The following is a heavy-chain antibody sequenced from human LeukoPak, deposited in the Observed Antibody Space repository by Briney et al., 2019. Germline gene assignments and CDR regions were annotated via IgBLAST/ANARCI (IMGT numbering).Heavy chain of an antibody. V-gene: IGHV3-74*01. CDR3: AKDWFATTDY. J-gene: IGHJ4*02. Sequence: GGSLRLSCAASGFPFSVSWMHWFRQAPGKGLMWVSRITTDETTTYADSVRGRFSISRDNANNTVSLQMNSLRVEDTAVYYCAKDWFATTDYWGQGILVTVSS. CDR1: GFPFSVSW. D-gene: IGHD1/OR15-1a*01. CDR2: ITTDETT.